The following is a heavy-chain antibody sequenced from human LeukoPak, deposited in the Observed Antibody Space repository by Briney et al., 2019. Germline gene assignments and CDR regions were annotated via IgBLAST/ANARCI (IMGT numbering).Heavy chain of an antibody. CDR2: ISGSGNSP. CDR1: GLTFSSYS. V-gene: IGHV3-23*01. D-gene: IGHD4-11*01. CDR3: AKGQKGATVTTPIDY. Sequence: GGSLRLSCAASGLTFSSYSMNWVRQAPGKGLEWVSGISGSGNSPYYADSVRGRFTISRDNSKNRLHLQMNSLRAEDTAVYYCAKGQKGATVTTPIDYWGQGTLVTVSS. J-gene: IGHJ4*02.